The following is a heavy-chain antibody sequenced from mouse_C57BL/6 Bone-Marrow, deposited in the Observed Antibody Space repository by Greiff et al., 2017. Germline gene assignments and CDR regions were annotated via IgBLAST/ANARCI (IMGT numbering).Heavy chain of an antibody. CDR3: TRRGGVPSYFDY. J-gene: IGHJ2*01. Sequence: QVQLQQSGAELVRPGASVTLSCKASGYTFTDYEMHWVKQTPVHGLEWIGAIDPETGGTDYNQKFKGKAILTADKSSSTAYMELRSLTSEDSAVYYCTRRGGVPSYFDYWGQGTTRTVSS. CDR1: GYTFTDYE. V-gene: IGHV1-15*01. CDR2: IDPETGGT.